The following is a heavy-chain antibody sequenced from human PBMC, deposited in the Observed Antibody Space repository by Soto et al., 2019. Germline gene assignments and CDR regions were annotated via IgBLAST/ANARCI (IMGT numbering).Heavy chain of an antibody. Sequence: SVKASCKASRGIFSSYAISWVRQAPGQGLEWMGGIIPIFGTANYAQKFQGRVTITADESTSTAYMELSSLRSEDTAVYYCARVDYDFWSGYSAGQNYYYYGMDVWGQGTTVTVSS. CDR3: ARVDYDFWSGYSAGQNYYYYGMDV. CDR2: IIPIFGTA. CDR1: RGIFSSYA. V-gene: IGHV1-69*13. D-gene: IGHD3-3*01. J-gene: IGHJ6*02.